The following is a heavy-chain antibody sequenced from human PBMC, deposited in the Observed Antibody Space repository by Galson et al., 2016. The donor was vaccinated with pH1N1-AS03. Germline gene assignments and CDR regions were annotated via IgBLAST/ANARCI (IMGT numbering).Heavy chain of an antibody. V-gene: IGHV1-3*01. CDR2: INAGNGNT. D-gene: IGHD1-26*01. CDR3: ARGRGSYGMDV. J-gene: IGHJ6*02. CDR1: GSTFISYV. Sequence: QSGAEVTKPGESLRISCKASGSTFISYVMHWVRQAPGQRLEWMGWINAGNGNTTYSQSFQGRVTITRDTSASKAYMELSSLRSEDTAVYYCARGRGSYGMDVWGQGTTVTVSS.